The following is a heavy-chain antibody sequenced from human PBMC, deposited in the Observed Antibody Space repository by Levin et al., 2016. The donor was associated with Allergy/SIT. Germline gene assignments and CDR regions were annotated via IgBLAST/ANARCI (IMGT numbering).Heavy chain of an antibody. CDR2: IYPGDSDT. J-gene: IGHJ4*02. CDR3: ARVSYCTANSCFGRYLDY. CDR1: GYNFATYW. D-gene: IGHD2-8*02. V-gene: IGHV5-51*01. Sequence: KVSCKGSGYNFATYWIGWVRQVPGKGLEWMAIIYPGDSDTRYSPSFQGQVTISVDKSINTAYLQWSSLKASDTAIYYCARVSYCTANSCFGRYLDYWGQGTLITVSS.